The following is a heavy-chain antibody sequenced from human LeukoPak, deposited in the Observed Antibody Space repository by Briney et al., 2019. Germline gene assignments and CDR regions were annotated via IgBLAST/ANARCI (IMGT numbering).Heavy chain of an antibody. CDR2: ISTYNGNT. J-gene: IGHJ4*02. Sequence: ASVKVSCKASGYTFTSYDINWVRQATGQWLEWMGWISTYNGNTNYAQKLQGRVTMTTDTSTSTAYMELRSLRSDDTAVYYCARCHYDSRSEYWGQGTLVTVFS. CDR3: ARCHYDSRSEY. CDR1: GYTFTSYD. D-gene: IGHD3-22*01. V-gene: IGHV1-18*01.